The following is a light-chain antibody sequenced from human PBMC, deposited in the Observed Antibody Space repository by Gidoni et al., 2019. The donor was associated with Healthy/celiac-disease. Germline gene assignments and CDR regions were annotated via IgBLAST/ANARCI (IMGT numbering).Light chain of an antibody. V-gene: IGKV1-39*01. CDR1: QSISSY. CDR3: QQSYSTLMCS. Sequence: DIQMTQSPSSLSASVGDRVTITCRASQSISSYLNWYQQKPGKAPSLQSGVPSRFSGSGSGTDFTLTISSLQPEDFATYYCQQSYSTLMCSFGQGTKLEIK. J-gene: IGKJ2*04.